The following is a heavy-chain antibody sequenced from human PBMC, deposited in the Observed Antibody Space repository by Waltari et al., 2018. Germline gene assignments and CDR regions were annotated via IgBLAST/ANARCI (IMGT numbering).Heavy chain of an antibody. J-gene: IGHJ4*02. V-gene: IGHV4-34*01. Sequence: QVQLQQWGAGLLKPSETLSLTCAVYGGSFSGYYWSWIRQPAGKGLEWIGEINNSGSTHHNPSRKSRVTLSVDSSKHQFSLKLSSVTAAGTAVYYCARGPLRITMIVVALQPYYCDYWGLGTLVTVSS. D-gene: IGHD3-22*01. CDR2: INNSGST. CDR1: GGSFSGYY. CDR3: ARGPLRITMIVVALQPYYCDY.